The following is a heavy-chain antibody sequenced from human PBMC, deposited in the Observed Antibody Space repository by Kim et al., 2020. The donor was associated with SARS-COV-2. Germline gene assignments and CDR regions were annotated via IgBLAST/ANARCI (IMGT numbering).Heavy chain of an antibody. CDR1: GFTFSDYY. D-gene: IGHD3-22*01. CDR3: ARSIPGNYDSSGYYYVEGNYFDY. CDR2: ISSGGSTI. V-gene: IGHV3-11*01. J-gene: IGHJ4*02. Sequence: GGSLRLSCAASGFTFSDYYMSWIRQAPGKGLEWVSYISSGGSTIYYADSVKGRFTISRDNAKNSLYLQMNSLRAEDTAVYYCARSIPGNYDSSGYYYVEGNYFDYWGQGTLVTVSS.